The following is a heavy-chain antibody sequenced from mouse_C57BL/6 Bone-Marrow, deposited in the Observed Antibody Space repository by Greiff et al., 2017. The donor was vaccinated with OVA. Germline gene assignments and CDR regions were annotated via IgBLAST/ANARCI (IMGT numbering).Heavy chain of an antibody. J-gene: IGHJ2*01. CDR2: INPSTGGT. Sequence: EVQLQQSGPELVKPGASVKISCKASGYSFTGYYMNWVKQSPEKSLEWIGEINPSTGGTTYNQKFKAKATLTVDKSSSTAYMQLKRLTSEDSAVYYCASFDYGYALDYWGQGTTLTVSS. CDR1: GYSFTGYY. D-gene: IGHD2-2*01. CDR3: ASFDYGYALDY. V-gene: IGHV1-42*01.